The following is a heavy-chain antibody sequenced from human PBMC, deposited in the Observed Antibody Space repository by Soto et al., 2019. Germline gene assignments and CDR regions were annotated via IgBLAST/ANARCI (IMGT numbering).Heavy chain of an antibody. CDR3: ARVGPYSSSWYIGGGYFDY. V-gene: IGHV7-4-1*01. J-gene: IGHJ4*02. CDR2: INTNTGNP. Sequence: ASVKVSCKASGYTFSSYPMTWVRQAPGQGLEWMGWINTNTGNPTYAQDFTGRFVFFFDTSVSTAYLQICSLKAEDTAVYYCARVGPYSSSWYIGGGYFDYWGQGTLVTVSS. CDR1: GYTFSSYP. D-gene: IGHD6-13*01.